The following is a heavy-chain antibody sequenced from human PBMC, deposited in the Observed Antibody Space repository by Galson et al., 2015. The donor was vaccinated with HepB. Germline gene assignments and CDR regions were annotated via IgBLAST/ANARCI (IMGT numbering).Heavy chain of an antibody. V-gene: IGHV6-1*01. CDR2: TYYRSKWYN. J-gene: IGHJ3*02. CDR1: GDSVSSNSAA. CDR3: ARGYYYGSGSYYYDAFDI. Sequence: CAISGDSVSSNSAAWNWLRQSPSRGLEWLGRTYYRSKWYNDYAVSVKSRITINPDSSKNQFSLQLNSVTPEDTAVYYCARGYYYGSGSYYYDAFDIWGQGTMVTVSS. D-gene: IGHD3-10*01.